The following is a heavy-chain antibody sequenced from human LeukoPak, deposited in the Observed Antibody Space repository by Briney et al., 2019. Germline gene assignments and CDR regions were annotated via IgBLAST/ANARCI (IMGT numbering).Heavy chain of an antibody. V-gene: IGHV1-46*01. D-gene: IGHD3-10*01. CDR1: GYTFTSYY. CDR3: AGEGSSGNWFDP. J-gene: IGHJ5*02. Sequence: ASVKVSCKASGYTFTSYYMHWVRQAPGQGLEWMGIINPSGGSTSYAQKFQGRVTMTRDTSTSTVYMELSSLRSEDTAVYYCAGEGSSGNWFDPWGLGTLVTVSS. CDR2: INPSGGST.